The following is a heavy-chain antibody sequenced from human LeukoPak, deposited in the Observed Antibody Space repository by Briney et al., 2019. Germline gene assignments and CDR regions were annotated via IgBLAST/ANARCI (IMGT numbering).Heavy chain of an antibody. CDR3: AREGEEHWLVRYFDY. V-gene: IGHV1-69*13. CDR1: GGTFSSYA. Sequence: GASVKVSCKASGGTFSSYAISWVRQAPGQGLEWMGGIIPIFGTANYAQKFQGRVTITADESTSTAYMELSSLRSEDTAVYYCAREGEEHWLVRYFDYWGQGTLVTVSS. J-gene: IGHJ4*02. D-gene: IGHD6-19*01. CDR2: IIPIFGTA.